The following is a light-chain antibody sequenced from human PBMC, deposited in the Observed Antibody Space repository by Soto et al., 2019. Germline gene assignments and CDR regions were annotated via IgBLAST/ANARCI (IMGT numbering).Light chain of an antibody. CDR2: GNY. J-gene: IGLJ2*01. V-gene: IGLV1-40*01. CDR3: QSYDSSLSEGI. Sequence: QSVLRQPPSVSGAPGQRVTISCTGSSSNLGAGYDVQWYQQLPGTAPKLLIYGNYNRPSGVPDRFSGSKSGTSASLAITGLQAEDEADYYCQSYDSSLSEGIFGGGPKLTVL. CDR1: SSNLGAGYD.